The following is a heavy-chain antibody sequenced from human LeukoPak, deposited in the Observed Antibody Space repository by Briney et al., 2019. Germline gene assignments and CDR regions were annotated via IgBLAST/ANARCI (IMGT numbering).Heavy chain of an antibody. CDR3: AKNGLVPVLYDY. V-gene: IGHV3-23*01. Sequence: GGSLRLSCAASGFTFSSYAMSWVRQAPGKGLEWVSAISGSGGSTYYADSVRGRFTISRDNSKNTLYLQMNSLRAEDTAVYYCAKNGLVPVLYDYWGQGTLVTVSS. CDR1: GFTFSSYA. CDR2: ISGSGGST. D-gene: IGHD2-2*02. J-gene: IGHJ4*02.